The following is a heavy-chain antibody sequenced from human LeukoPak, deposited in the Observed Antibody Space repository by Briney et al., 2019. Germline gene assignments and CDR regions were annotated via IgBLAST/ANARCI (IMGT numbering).Heavy chain of an antibody. D-gene: IGHD1-1*01. Sequence: GASVKVSCKASGYTFTSYGISWVRQAPGQGLEWMGWISAYNGNTNYAQKLQGRVTMTTDTSTSTAYMELRSLRSDDTAVYYCARDRSQLELGWFDPWGQGTLVTVSS. V-gene: IGHV1-18*01. CDR1: GYTFTSYG. J-gene: IGHJ5*02. CDR3: ARDRSQLELGWFDP. CDR2: ISAYNGNT.